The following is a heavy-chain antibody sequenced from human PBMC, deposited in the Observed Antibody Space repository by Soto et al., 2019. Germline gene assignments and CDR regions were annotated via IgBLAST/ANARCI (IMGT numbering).Heavy chain of an antibody. V-gene: IGHV1-46*01. CDR2: INPSGGST. J-gene: IGHJ6*01. CDR3: ARPSMRDTSGIDA. D-gene: IGHD1-26*01. CDR1: GYTNTSYY. Sequence: GSSVKASCKASGYTNTSYYMHWGRQAPGQGLEWMGIINPSGGSTSYAQKFQGRVTMTRDTSTSTVYMELSSLRSEDTAVYYCARPSMRDTSGIDARGQGTTVTVAS.